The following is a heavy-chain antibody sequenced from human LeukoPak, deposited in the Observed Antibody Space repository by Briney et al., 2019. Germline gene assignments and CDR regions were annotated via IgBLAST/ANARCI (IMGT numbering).Heavy chain of an antibody. D-gene: IGHD3-16*02. CDR2: ISGSGGST. J-gene: IGHJ2*01. CDR1: GFTFSSCG. CDR3: AKQGYRANWYFDL. Sequence: GGSLRLSCVASGFTFSSCGMSWVRQAPGKGLEWVSAISGSGGSTYYADSVKGRFTISRDNSKNTLYLQMNSLRAEDTAVYYCAKQGYRANWYFDLWGRGTLVTVSS. V-gene: IGHV3-23*01.